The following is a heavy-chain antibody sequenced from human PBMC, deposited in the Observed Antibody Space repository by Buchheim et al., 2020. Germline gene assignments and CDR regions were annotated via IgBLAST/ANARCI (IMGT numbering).Heavy chain of an antibody. Sequence: EVQLEESGGGLVQPGGSLRLSCAASGFTLSTYWMHWVRQAPGKGLEWVSRINEDGSFTNYADSVKGRFTISRDNAENTLSLQMTSLRVEDTAMYYCARDLSGSQDYWGQGTL. V-gene: IGHV3-74*01. CDR3: ARDLSGSQDY. J-gene: IGHJ4*02. CDR2: INEDGSFT. CDR1: GFTLSTYW. D-gene: IGHD1-26*01.